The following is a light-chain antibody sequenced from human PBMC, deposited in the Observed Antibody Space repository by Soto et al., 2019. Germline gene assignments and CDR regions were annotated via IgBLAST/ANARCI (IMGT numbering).Light chain of an antibody. Sequence: EIVMTQSPATLSVSPGERATLSCRASQSISSNLAWYQQKPGQAPRLLISGASARAPGIPARFSGSGSGTEFTLTISSLQSEDFAIYYCQQVNTYPITFGGGTKVDIK. CDR2: GAS. CDR3: QQVNTYPIT. J-gene: IGKJ4*01. CDR1: QSISSN. V-gene: IGKV3-15*01.